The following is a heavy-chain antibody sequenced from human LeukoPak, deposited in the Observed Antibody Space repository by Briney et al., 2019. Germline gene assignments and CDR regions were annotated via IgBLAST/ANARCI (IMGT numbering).Heavy chain of an antibody. Sequence: PSETLSLTCTVSGGSISSSSYYWGWIRQPPGKGLEWIGSIYCSGSTYYNPSLKSRVTISVDTSKNQFSLKLSSVTAADTAVYYCARSLYQLPGAAVWGQGTLVTVSS. CDR3: ARSLYQLPGAAV. CDR2: IYCSGST. D-gene: IGHD2-2*01. V-gene: IGHV4-39*07. CDR1: GGSISSSSYY. J-gene: IGHJ4*02.